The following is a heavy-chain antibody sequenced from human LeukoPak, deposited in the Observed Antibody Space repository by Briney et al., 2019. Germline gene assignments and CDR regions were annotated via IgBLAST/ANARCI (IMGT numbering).Heavy chain of an antibody. CDR1: GGAITNYY. CDR2: IYYSGST. V-gene: IGHV4-59*01. Sequence: SETLSLTCGVSGGAITNYYWNWIRQPPGKGLEWIGYIYYSGSTNYNPSLKSRVTISVDTSKNQFSLKLSSVTAADTAVYYCARVERGSSYYFDYWGQGTLVTVSS. J-gene: IGHJ4*02. CDR3: ARVERGSSYYFDY. D-gene: IGHD6-6*01.